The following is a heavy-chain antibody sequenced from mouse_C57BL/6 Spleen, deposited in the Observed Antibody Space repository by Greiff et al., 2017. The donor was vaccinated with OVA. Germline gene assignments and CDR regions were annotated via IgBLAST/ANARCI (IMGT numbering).Heavy chain of an antibody. V-gene: IGHV1-82*01. CDR1: GYAFSSSW. D-gene: IGHD4-1*01. CDR2: IYPGDGDT. Sequence: VQLQQSGPELVKPGASVKISCKASGYAFSSSWLNWVKQRPGKGLEWIGRIYPGDGDTNYNGKVKGKATLTADKSASTAYMQLRILTSEDSAVYFCARLGREEWGYFDVWGTGTTGTVSS. CDR3: ARLGREEWGYFDV. J-gene: IGHJ1*03.